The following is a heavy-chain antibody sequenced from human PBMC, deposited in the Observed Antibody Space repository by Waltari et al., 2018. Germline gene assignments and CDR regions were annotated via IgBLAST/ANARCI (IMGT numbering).Heavy chain of an antibody. CDR3: ARQGDSYGFFDS. D-gene: IGHD5-18*01. J-gene: IGHJ4*02. CDR2: IYYSGTT. V-gene: IGHV4-39*01. Sequence: QLQLQESGPGLVKPSETLSLTCTVSGGSISSNNYYWGCIRQSPGKGLEWIGSIYYSGTTYSNPSLQSRATISVDTSKNQFSLKLTSVIAADTAMYYCARQGDSYGFFDSWGLGTLVTISS. CDR1: GGSISSNNYY.